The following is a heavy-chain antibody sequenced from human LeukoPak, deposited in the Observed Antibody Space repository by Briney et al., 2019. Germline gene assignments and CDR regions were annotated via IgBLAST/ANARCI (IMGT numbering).Heavy chain of an antibody. Sequence: SETLSFTCTVSGDSISSYYWSWIRQPPGKRLEWIGCISDSGSTNYNPSLKSRVTISVDTSKSQFSLKLSSVTAADTAVYYCARGRLLEWFDSWGQGTLVSVSS. CDR1: GDSISSYY. CDR3: ARGRLLEWFDS. V-gene: IGHV4-59*01. D-gene: IGHD3-3*01. CDR2: ISDSGST. J-gene: IGHJ5*02.